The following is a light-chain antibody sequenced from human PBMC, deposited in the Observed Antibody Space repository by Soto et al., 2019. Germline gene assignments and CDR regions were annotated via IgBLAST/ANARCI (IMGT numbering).Light chain of an antibody. CDR3: CSYAGRYIYV. CDR2: DVS. CDR1: NSDVGTYNY. J-gene: IGLJ1*01. V-gene: IGLV2-11*01. Sequence: QSALTQPRSVSGSPGQSVTISCTGTNSDVGTYNYVSWYQQHPGKAPKLIIYDVSKGPSGVPDRFSGSKSGNTASLTISGLQAEDEADYYCCSYAGRYIYVFGXGAKLTVL.